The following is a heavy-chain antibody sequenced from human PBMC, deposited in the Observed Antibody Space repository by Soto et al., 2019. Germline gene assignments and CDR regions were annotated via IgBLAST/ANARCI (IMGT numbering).Heavy chain of an antibody. J-gene: IGHJ6*03. CDR1: GFTFSSYG. CDR3: ARGMTYYYGSGSYREADPYYYYMDV. Sequence: GGSLRLSCAASGFTFSSYGMHWVRQAPGKGLEWVAVIWYDGSNKYYADSVKGRFTISRDNSKNTLYLQMNSLRAEDTAVYYCARGMTYYYGSGSYREADPYYYYMDVWGKGTTVTVSS. CDR2: IWYDGSNK. D-gene: IGHD3-10*01. V-gene: IGHV3-33*01.